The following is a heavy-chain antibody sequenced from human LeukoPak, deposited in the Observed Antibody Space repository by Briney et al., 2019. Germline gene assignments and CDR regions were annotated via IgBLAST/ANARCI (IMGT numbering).Heavy chain of an antibody. J-gene: IGHJ4*02. D-gene: IGHD5-18*01. V-gene: IGHV3-66*02. CDR3: ASKSWIQLWAPFDY. CDR2: IYSGGST. CDR1: GFTVSSNY. Sequence: PGGSLRLSCAASGFTVSSNYMSWVRQAPGQGLEWISVIYSGGSTYCADSVKGRFTISRDNSKNTLYLQMNSLRAEDTAFYYCASKSWIQLWAPFDYWGQGTLVTVSS.